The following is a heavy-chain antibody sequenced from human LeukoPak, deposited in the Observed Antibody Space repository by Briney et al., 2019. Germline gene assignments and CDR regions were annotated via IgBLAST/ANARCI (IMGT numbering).Heavy chain of an antibody. CDR2: ISGSGGST. V-gene: IGHV3-23*01. CDR1: GFTFSSYG. D-gene: IGHD5-24*01. J-gene: IGHJ4*02. Sequence: GGSLRLSCADSGFTFSSYGMSWVRQAPGKGLEWVSAISGSGGSTYYADSVKGRFTISRDNSKNTLYLQMNSLRAEDTAVYYCAKLGRDGYNGNFDYWGQGTLVTVSS. CDR3: AKLGRDGYNGNFDY.